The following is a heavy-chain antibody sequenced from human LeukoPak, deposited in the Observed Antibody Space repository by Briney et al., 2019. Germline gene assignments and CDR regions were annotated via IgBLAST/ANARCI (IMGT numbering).Heavy chain of an antibody. V-gene: IGHV3-21*01. Sequence: GGSQRLSCAASGFTFSSYSMNWVRQAPGKGLEWVSSISSSSSYIYYADSVKGRFTISRDNAKNSLYLQMNSLRAEDTAVYYCARGAAAAYDAFDIWGQGTMVTVSS. CDR3: ARGAAAAYDAFDI. J-gene: IGHJ3*02. D-gene: IGHD6-13*01. CDR2: ISSSSSYI. CDR1: GFTFSSYS.